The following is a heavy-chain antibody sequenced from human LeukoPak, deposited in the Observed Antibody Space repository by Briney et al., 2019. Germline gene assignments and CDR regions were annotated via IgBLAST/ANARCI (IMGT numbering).Heavy chain of an antibody. J-gene: IGHJ5*02. Sequence: GLEWMGWINPNSGGTNYAQKFQGSVTMTRDTSISTAYMELSRLRSDDTAVYYCATRAWFDPWGQGTLVTVSS. V-gene: IGHV1-2*02. CDR3: ATRAWFDP. CDR2: INPNSGGT.